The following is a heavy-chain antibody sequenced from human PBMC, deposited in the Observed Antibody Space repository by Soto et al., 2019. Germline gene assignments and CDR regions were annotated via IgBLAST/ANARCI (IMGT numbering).Heavy chain of an antibody. Sequence: PSEPLSLNCGVCGGSLSGYYWRRIHQPPGKGLEWIGEINHSGSTNYNPSLKSRVTISVDTSKNQFSLKLSSVTAADTAVYYCARVSTVAIRLDYWGQGTLVTVS. J-gene: IGHJ4*02. V-gene: IGHV4-34*01. CDR3: ARVSTVAIRLDY. CDR2: INHSGST. D-gene: IGHD2-15*01. CDR1: GGSLSGYY.